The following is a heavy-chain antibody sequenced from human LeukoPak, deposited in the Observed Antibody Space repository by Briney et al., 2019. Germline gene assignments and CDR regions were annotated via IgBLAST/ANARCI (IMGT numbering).Heavy chain of an antibody. CDR2: MNPNSGNT. D-gene: IGHD1-26*01. Sequence: ASVKVSCKASGYTFTSYDINWVRQATGQGLEWMGWMNPNSGNTGYAQKFQGRVTMTRNTSISTAYMELSSLRSEDTAVYYCARAHIPVIGRGEALQWEQDPRKTGDFDYWGQGTLVTVS. J-gene: IGHJ4*02. CDR3: ARAHIPVIGRGEALQWEQDPRKTGDFDY. V-gene: IGHV1-8*01. CDR1: GYTFTSYD.